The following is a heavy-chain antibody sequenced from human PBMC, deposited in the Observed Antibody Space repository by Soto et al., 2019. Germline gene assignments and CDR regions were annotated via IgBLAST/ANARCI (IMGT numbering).Heavy chain of an antibody. V-gene: IGHV1-69*13. Sequence: GASVKVSCKASGGTFSSYAISWVRQAPGQGLEWMGGIIPIFGTASYAQKFQGRVTITADESTSTAYMELSSLRSEDTAVYYCARRVDSSGYYIDPHNWFDPWGQGTLVTVSS. CDR2: IIPIFGTA. CDR3: ARRVDSSGYYIDPHNWFDP. D-gene: IGHD3-22*01. CDR1: GGTFSSYA. J-gene: IGHJ5*02.